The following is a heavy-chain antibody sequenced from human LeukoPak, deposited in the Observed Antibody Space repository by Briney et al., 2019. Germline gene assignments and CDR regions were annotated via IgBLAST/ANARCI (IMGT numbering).Heavy chain of an antibody. CDR3: ARDSRRSSSWWIQDWFDP. CDR1: GGSISSSNW. V-gene: IGHV4-4*02. D-gene: IGHD6-13*01. J-gene: IGHJ5*02. CDR2: IYHSGST. Sequence: SETLSLTCAVSGGSISSSNWWSWVRQPPGKGLEWIGEIYHSGSTNYNPSLKSRVTISVDKSKNQFSLKLSSVTAADTAVYYCARDSRRSSSWWIQDWFDPWGQGTLVTVSS.